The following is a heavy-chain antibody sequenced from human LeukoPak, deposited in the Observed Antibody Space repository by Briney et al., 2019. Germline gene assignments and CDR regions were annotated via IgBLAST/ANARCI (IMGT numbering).Heavy chain of an antibody. J-gene: IGHJ6*03. CDR3: AKDLDYYMDV. CDR2: IWYDGSNK. Sequence: GGSLRLSCAASGFIFSSYGMHWVRQAPGKGLEWVAIIWYDGSNKYYADSVKGRFTISRDNSKNTLYLQMNSLRAEDTAVYYCAKDLDYYMDVWGKGTTVTVSS. CDR1: GFIFSSYG. V-gene: IGHV3-33*06.